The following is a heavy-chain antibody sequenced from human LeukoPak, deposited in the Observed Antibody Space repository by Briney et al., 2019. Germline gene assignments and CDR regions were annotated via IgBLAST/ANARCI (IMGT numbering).Heavy chain of an antibody. J-gene: IGHJ6*03. CDR3: ARDGNWNYDPYYYYYMDV. D-gene: IGHD1-7*01. CDR2: INPNSGGT. Sequence: ASVKVSCKASGYTFTGYYMHWVRQAPGQGLEWMGWINPNSGGTNYAQKFQGRVTMTRDTSISTAYMELSRLRSDDTAVYYCARDGNWNYDPYYYYYMDVWGKGTTVTVSS. CDR1: GYTFTGYY. V-gene: IGHV1-2*02.